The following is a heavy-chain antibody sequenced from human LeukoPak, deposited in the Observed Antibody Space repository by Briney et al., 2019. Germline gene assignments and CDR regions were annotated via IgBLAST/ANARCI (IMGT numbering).Heavy chain of an antibody. CDR3: ARLELGVFGVVIYPWGAFDI. Sequence: SETLSLTCAVSGYSISSGYYWGWIRQPPGKGLEWIGSIYHSGSTYYNPSLKSRVTISVDTSKNQFSLKLSSVTAADTAMYYCARLELGVFGVVIYPWGAFDIWGQGTMVTVSS. CDR1: GYSISSGYY. J-gene: IGHJ3*02. D-gene: IGHD3-3*01. V-gene: IGHV4-38-2*01. CDR2: IYHSGST.